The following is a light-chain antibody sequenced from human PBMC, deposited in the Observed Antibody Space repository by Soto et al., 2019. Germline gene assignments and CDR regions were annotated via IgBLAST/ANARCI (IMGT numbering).Light chain of an antibody. CDR1: ISDIGGYNF. Sequence: QSALTQPASVSGSPGQSITISCTGTISDIGGYNFISWYQHQPGTAPKLVFYDVNKRPSGISYCFSGSKSSNTASLTSSGLQAEDEADYYCASYTRTTTLVFGGGTKVTVL. CDR3: ASYTRTTTLV. J-gene: IGLJ2*01. V-gene: IGLV2-14*01. CDR2: DVN.